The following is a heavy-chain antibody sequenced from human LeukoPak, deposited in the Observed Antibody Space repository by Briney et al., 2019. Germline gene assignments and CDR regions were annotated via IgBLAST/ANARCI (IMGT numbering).Heavy chain of an antibody. D-gene: IGHD3-22*01. CDR3: AREHSSDAFDI. CDR1: GYTFTSYY. Sequence: ASVKVSCKASGYTFTSYYMHWVRQAPGQGLEWMGIINPSAGSTTYAQKFQGRVTMTRDTSTSTVYMELSSLRSEDTAVYYCAREHSSDAFDIWGQRTMGTVSS. CDR2: INPSAGST. V-gene: IGHV1-46*01. J-gene: IGHJ3*02.